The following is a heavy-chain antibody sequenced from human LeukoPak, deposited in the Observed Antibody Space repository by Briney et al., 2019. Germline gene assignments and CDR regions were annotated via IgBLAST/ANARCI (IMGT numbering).Heavy chain of an antibody. V-gene: IGHV4-59*01. CDR1: GGSISSYY. CDR3: ARVRKGYFDWLLFDY. J-gene: IGHJ4*02. CDR2: IYYSGST. D-gene: IGHD3-9*01. Sequence: SETLSLTCTVSGGSISSYYWSWIRQPPGKGLEWIGYIYYSGSTNYNPSPKSRVTISVDTSKNQFSLKLSSVTAADTAVYYCARVRKGYFDWLLFDYWGQGTLVTVSS.